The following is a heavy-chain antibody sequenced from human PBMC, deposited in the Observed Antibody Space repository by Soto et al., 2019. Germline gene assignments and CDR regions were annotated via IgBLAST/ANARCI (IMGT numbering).Heavy chain of an antibody. CDR1: GNTFASHG. CDR2: ISGFNGQT. D-gene: IGHD3-10*01. J-gene: IGHJ4*02. CDR3: ARVDPRGVAVVRDY. V-gene: IGHV1-18*01. Sequence: ASVKVSCKASGNTFASHGFSWVRQAPGQGLEWMGWISGFNGQTNYALKFQGRVTLTTDASTSTAYMELRSLRSDDTAVYFCARVDPRGVAVVRDYWGQGALVTVSS.